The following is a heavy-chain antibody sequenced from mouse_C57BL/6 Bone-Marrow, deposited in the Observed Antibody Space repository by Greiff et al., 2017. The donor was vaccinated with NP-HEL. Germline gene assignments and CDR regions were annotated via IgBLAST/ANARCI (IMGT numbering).Heavy chain of an antibody. J-gene: IGHJ4*01. V-gene: IGHV2-2*01. Sequence: VQVVESGPGLVQPSQSLSITCTVSGFSLTSYGVHWVRQSPGKGLEWLGVIWSGGSTDYNAAFISRLSISKDNSKSQVFFKMNSLQADDTAIYYCARLLYDGYYAMDYWGQGTSVTVSS. D-gene: IGHD2-3*01. CDR2: IWSGGST. CDR1: GFSLTSYG. CDR3: ARLLYDGYYAMDY.